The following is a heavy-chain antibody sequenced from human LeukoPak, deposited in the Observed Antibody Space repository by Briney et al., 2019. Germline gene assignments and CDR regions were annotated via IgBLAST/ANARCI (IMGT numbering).Heavy chain of an antibody. V-gene: IGHV1-2*02. CDR2: INPNSGGT. CDR1: GYTFTGYY. Sequence: ASVKVSCKASGYTFTGYYMHWVRQAPGQGPEWMGWINPNSGGTNYAQKFQGRVTMTRDTSISTAYMELSRLRSDDTAVYYCARETTVNPDLFDYWGQGTLVTVSS. J-gene: IGHJ4*02. CDR3: ARETTVNPDLFDY. D-gene: IGHD4-4*01.